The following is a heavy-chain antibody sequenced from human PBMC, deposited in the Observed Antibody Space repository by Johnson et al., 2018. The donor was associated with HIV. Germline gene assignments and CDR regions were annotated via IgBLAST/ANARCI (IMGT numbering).Heavy chain of an antibody. CDR3: ARDDRPDGFDI. CDR1: EFTISGYY. V-gene: IGHV3-66*02. D-gene: IGHD3-16*01. J-gene: IGHJ3*02. CDR2: ISSGGTT. Sequence: VQLVESGGGLVPPGGSLRLSCTASEFTISGYYMSWVRQAPGKGLEWVSVISSGGTTYYADSVKGRFTVSRDNSGNTLYLQMNSLRTDDTALYYCARDDRPDGFDIWGQGTMDTVSS.